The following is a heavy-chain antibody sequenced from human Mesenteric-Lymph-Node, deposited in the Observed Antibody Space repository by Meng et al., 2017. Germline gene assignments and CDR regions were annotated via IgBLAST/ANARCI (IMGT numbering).Heavy chain of an antibody. CDR1: GFTFSSYG. CDR3: ARGGGYYDILTGYSAFDY. Sequence: GESLKISCAASGFTFSSYGMHWVRQAPGKGLEWVAVRWYDGSNKYYADSVKGRFTISRDNSKNSLYLQMKSLRAEDTAVYYCARGGGYYDILTGYSAFDYWGQGTLVTVSS. CDR2: RWYDGSNK. V-gene: IGHV3-33*01. J-gene: IGHJ4*02. D-gene: IGHD3-9*01.